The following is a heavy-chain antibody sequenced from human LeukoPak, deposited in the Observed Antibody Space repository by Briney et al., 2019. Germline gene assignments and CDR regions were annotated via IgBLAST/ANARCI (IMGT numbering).Heavy chain of an antibody. D-gene: IGHD3-9*01. Sequence: SETLSLTCTVSGGSISSYYWSWIRQPPGKGLEWIGYIYYSGSTNYNPSLKSRVTISVDKSKNQFSLKLSSVTAADTAVYYCASGGQYYDILTGYPFDYWGQGTLVTVSS. CDR2: IYYSGST. V-gene: IGHV4-59*12. J-gene: IGHJ4*02. CDR1: GGSISSYY. CDR3: ASGGQYYDILTGYPFDY.